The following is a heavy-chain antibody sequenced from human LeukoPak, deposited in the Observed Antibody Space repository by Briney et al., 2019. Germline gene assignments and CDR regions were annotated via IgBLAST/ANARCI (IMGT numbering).Heavy chain of an antibody. D-gene: IGHD3-22*01. J-gene: IGHJ4*02. CDR1: GFTFSSYA. CDR3: ANTITMIVVGGGGYDY. CDR2: NSGSGGST. Sequence: GGTLRLSCAASGFTFSSYAMSWVRQAPGKGLEWVSANSGSGGSTYYADSVKGRFTISRDNSKNTLYLQMNSLRAEDTAVYYCANTITMIVVGGGGYDYWGQGTLVTVSS. V-gene: IGHV3-23*01.